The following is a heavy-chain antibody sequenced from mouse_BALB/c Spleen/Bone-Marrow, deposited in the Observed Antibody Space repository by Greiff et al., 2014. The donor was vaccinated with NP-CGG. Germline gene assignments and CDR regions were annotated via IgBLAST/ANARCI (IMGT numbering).Heavy chain of an antibody. Sequence: QVQLKQSGPGLVAPSQSLSITCTVSGFSLTSYGVHWVRQPPGKGLEWLGVIWADGSTNYNSALMSRLSIRKDNSKSQVFLKMNSLQTDDTAMYYCARITTATGAMDYWGQGTSVTVSS. V-gene: IGHV2-9*02. J-gene: IGHJ4*01. CDR3: ARITTATGAMDY. D-gene: IGHD1-2*01. CDR1: GFSLTSYG. CDR2: IWADGST.